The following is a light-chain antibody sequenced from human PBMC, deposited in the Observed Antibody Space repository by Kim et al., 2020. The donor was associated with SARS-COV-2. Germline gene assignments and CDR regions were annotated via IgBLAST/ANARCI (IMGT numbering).Light chain of an antibody. J-gene: IGLJ2*01. CDR1: RPRSYY. Sequence: LVQPVRITSQVARPRSYYAIWYQQKPGPAPVLIIYGKNHRPSGIPDRFSGSSSGNTASLTITGAQAEDEAYYYFTPRDSSGIHVVFCGGTQLTVL. CDR3: TPRDSSGIHVV. V-gene: IGLV3-19*01. CDR2: GKN.